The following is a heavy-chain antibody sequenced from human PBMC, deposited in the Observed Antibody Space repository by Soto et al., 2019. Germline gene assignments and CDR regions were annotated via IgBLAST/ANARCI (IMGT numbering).Heavy chain of an antibody. V-gene: IGHV3-23*01. CDR3: AKDRLAGNFDY. CDR1: GFTFNNYA. Sequence: GGSLRLSCAASGFTFNNYAMNWVRQAPGMGLEWVATISNTGGGTYYADSVKGRFTISRDNSKNTLYLQMSSLRVEDTAVYYCAKDRLAGNFDYWGQGTQVTVSS. J-gene: IGHJ4*02. CDR2: ISNTGGGT.